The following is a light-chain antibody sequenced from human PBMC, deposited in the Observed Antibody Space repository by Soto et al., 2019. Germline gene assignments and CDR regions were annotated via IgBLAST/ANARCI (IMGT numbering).Light chain of an antibody. V-gene: IGLV2-14*01. CDR2: DVT. Sequence: QSALTQPASVSGSPGQSIAISCTGTSNDVGGYNYVSWYQQEPGKAPKLLIYDVTTRPSGVSSRFSGSKSGNTASLTISGIQTEDEANYYCTSYTSISTVVFGGGTKLTVL. J-gene: IGLJ3*02. CDR3: TSYTSISTVV. CDR1: SNDVGGYNY.